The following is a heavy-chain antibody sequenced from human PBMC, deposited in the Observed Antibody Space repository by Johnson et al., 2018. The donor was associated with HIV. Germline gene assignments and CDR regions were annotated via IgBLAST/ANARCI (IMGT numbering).Heavy chain of an antibody. J-gene: IGHJ3*01. Sequence: QVQLVESGGGVVQPGGSLRLSCAASGFTFSTYGIHWVRQAPGKGLEWVSFIRYDGSNKYYADSVKGRFTISRDTSKSTLYLQLSSLRVEDTAVYYCAKDPNSSSWLRYAFDVWGHGTMVTVSS. V-gene: IGHV3-30*02. CDR2: IRYDGSNK. CDR1: GFTFSTYG. D-gene: IGHD6-13*01. CDR3: AKDPNSSSWLRYAFDV.